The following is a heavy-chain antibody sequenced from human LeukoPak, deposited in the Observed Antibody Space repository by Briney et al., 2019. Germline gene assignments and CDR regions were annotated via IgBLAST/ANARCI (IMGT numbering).Heavy chain of an antibody. V-gene: IGHV3-7*04. CDR2: IKEDGSEK. J-gene: IGHJ4*02. CDR1: GFXFSAYW. CDR3: ARGKSRQDY. Sequence: GGSLRLSCAASGFXFSAYWMTWVRXAPGKGLEWVASIKEDGSEKICVDSVKGRFTISRDNAKRSVYLQLNSLTPEDTAVYYCARGKSRQDYWGQGTLVTVSS.